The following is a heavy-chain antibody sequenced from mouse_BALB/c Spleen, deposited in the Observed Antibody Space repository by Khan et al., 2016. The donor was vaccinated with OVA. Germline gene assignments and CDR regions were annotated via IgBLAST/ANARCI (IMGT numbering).Heavy chain of an antibody. CDR1: GYSFTGYY. CDR3: ARGYDFFAY. CDR2: VNPNTGNT. Sequence: EVQLQESGPDLVKPGASVKMSCKASGYSFTGYYMNWVKQSHGKSLECIGRVNPNTGNTNYNQKFKGKAILIVDTSSSTAYMELRSLTSEDSAVYYCARGYDFFAYWGQGTLGTVSA. D-gene: IGHD2-14*01. V-gene: IGHV1-26*01. J-gene: IGHJ3*01.